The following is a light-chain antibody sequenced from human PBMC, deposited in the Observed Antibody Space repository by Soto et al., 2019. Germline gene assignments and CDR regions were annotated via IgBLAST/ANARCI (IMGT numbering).Light chain of an antibody. Sequence: QLVLTQSSSASASLGSSVKLTCTLSSGHSSYIIAWHQQQPGKAPRYLMKLEGSGSYNKGSGVPDRFSGSSSGSDRYLTISNLQFVDEADYYCETWDSNTYVFGTGTTLTVL. CDR3: ETWDSNTYV. V-gene: IGLV4-60*02. CDR2: LEGSGSY. J-gene: IGLJ1*01. CDR1: SGHSSYI.